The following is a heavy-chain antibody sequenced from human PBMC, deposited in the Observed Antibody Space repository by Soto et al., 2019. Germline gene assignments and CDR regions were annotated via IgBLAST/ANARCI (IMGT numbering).Heavy chain of an antibody. D-gene: IGHD6-13*01. CDR3: ARVEVIAGWFDP. CDR2: IYYSGST. V-gene: IGHV4-59*01. J-gene: IGHJ5*02. Sequence: SETLSLSCTVSGGSISSYYWSWIRQPPGKGLEWIGYIYYSGSTNYNPSLKSRVTISVDTSKNQLSLKRSSVTAADTAVYYCARVEVIAGWFDPWGQGTLVTVSS. CDR1: GGSISSYY.